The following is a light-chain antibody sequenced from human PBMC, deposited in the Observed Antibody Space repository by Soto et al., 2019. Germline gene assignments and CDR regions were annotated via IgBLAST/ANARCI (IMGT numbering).Light chain of an antibody. CDR3: QDFNIWPHMPT. CDR1: QGVGSN. J-gene: IGKJ4*01. Sequence: IVLTQSPATLSVSPGERATLSCRASQGVGSNLAWYQQRPGQAPRLLIYDASTRATGIPDRFSGGGSGTEFTLTISSLQSDDFAVYYCQDFNIWPHMPTFGGGTKVESK. V-gene: IGKV3-15*01. CDR2: DAS.